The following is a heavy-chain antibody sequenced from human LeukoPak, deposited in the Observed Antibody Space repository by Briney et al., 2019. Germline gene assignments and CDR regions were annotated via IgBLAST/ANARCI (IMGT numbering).Heavy chain of an antibody. CDR1: GGTFSSYA. CDR3: AVRPEEACSSTSCSDY. V-gene: IGHV1-69*05. CDR2: IIPIFGTA. Sequence: GAPVKVSCKASGGTFSSYAISWVRQAPGQGREWMGGIIPIFGTANYAQKFQGRVTITTDESTSTAYMELSSLRSEDTAVYYCAVRPEEACSSTSCSDYWGQGTLVTVSS. J-gene: IGHJ4*02. D-gene: IGHD2-2*01.